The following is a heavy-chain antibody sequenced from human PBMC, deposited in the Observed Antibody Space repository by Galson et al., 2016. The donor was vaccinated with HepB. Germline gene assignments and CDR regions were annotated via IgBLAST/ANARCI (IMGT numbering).Heavy chain of an antibody. V-gene: IGHV3-21*01. Sequence: SLRLSCAASGFTFTSYSMNWVRQAPGKGLEWVSSFSRSGTYIFYADSVKGRFTISTDNAMNSLFLQMSSLRPEDTAVYYCARSPNWNFLWGQGTLVTVSS. CDR3: ARSPNWNFL. D-gene: IGHD1-1*01. J-gene: IGHJ4*02. CDR2: FSRSGTYI. CDR1: GFTFTSYS.